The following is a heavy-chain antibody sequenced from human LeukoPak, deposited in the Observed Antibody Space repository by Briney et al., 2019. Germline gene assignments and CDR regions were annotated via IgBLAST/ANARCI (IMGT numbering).Heavy chain of an antibody. V-gene: IGHV3-11*05. J-gene: IGHJ6*02. Sequence: GGSLRLSCAASGFTFSDYYMNWIRQAPGKGQEWVSDISSSRSYTNYADSVKGRFTISRDNAKNSLYLQMNSLRAEDTAVYYCAKVPAARYYYYGMDVWGQGTTVTVSS. CDR3: AKVPAARYYYYGMDV. CDR1: GFTFSDYY. D-gene: IGHD2-2*01. CDR2: ISSSRSYT.